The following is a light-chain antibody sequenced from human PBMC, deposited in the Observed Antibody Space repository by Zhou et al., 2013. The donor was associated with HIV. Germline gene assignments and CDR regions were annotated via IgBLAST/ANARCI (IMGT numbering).Light chain of an antibody. CDR3: QQCNSFPYT. Sequence: DIQMTQSPSTLSASVGDRVTITCRASQDISIWLAWYRQKPGQAPKLLIHKASTLLSGVPSRFSGSGSGTEFTLTISSLQPDDFATYFCQQCNSFPYTFGQGTNLEIK. CDR1: QDISIW. V-gene: IGKV1-5*03. CDR2: KAS. J-gene: IGKJ2*01.